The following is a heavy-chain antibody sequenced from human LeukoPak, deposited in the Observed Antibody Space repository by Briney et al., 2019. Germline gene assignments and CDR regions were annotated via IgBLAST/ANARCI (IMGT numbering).Heavy chain of an antibody. Sequence: PSETLSLTCAVYGGSFSGYYWSWIRQPPGKGLEWIGEINHSGSTNYNPSLKSRVTISVDTSNNQLSLKVNSVTAADTAMYYCVKSNSRYQPWTLDTWGRGTMVTVSS. CDR3: VKSNSRYQPWTLDT. J-gene: IGHJ3*02. D-gene: IGHD2-2*01. V-gene: IGHV4-34*01. CDR2: INHSGST. CDR1: GGSFSGYY.